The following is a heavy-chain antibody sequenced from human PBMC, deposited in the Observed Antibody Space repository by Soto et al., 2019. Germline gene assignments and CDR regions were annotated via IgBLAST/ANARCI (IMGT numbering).Heavy chain of an antibody. V-gene: IGHV2-5*01. CDR2: IYWNEDK. Sequence: QITLKESGPTLVKPTQTLTLTCTFSGFSLSTSGVGVGWIRQPPGKALEWLALIYWNEDKHYSPSLKSRLTIANDHSKSRVHLTMTYMDAEDTATYYCAHRFCAKDAFEVWGLGRMVT. CDR3: AHRFCAKDAFEV. D-gene: IGHD2-21*01. CDR1: GFSLSTSGVG. J-gene: IGHJ3*01.